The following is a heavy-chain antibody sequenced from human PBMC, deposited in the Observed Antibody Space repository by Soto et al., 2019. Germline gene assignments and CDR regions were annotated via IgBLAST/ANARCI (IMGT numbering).Heavy chain of an antibody. CDR1: GFTFSNAW. D-gene: IGHD3-3*01. V-gene: IGHV3-15*07. CDR2: IKSKTDGGTT. Sequence: GGSLRLSCAASGFTFSNAWMNWVRQAPGKGLEWVGRIKSKTDGGTTDYAAPVKGRFTISRDDSKNTLYLQMNSLKTEDTAVYYCTTGVDKGPYYYFWSGYYYGMDVWGQGTTVPGSS. CDR3: TTGVDKGPYYYFWSGYYYGMDV. J-gene: IGHJ6*02.